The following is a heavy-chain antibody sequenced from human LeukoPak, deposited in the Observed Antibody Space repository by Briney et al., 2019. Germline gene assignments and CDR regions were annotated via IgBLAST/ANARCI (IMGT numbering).Heavy chain of an antibody. CDR1: GFTFRTYP. D-gene: IGHD3-22*01. V-gene: IGHV3-48*02. Sequence: GGSLRLSCAASGFTFRTYPMNWIRQAPGKGLEWVSYISVSSDIIYYADSVKGRFTISRDNAKNSLYLQMNSLRDEDTAVYYCARDRSGGYVSYFDYWGQGSLVTVSA. CDR2: ISVSSDII. CDR3: ARDRSGGYVSYFDY. J-gene: IGHJ4*02.